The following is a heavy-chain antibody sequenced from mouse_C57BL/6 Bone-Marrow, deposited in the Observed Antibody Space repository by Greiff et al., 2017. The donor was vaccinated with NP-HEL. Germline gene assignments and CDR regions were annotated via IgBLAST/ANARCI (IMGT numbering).Heavy chain of an antibody. CDR3: ARSPFRGFYWYFDV. Sequence: QVQLQQSGTELVKPGASVKLSCKASGYTFTSYWMHWVKQRPGQGLEWIGNINPSNGGTNYNEKFKSKATLTVDKSSSTAYMQLSSLTSEDSAVYYCARSPFRGFYWYFDVWGTGTTVTVSS. J-gene: IGHJ1*03. CDR2: INPSNGGT. V-gene: IGHV1-53*01. CDR1: GYTFTSYW.